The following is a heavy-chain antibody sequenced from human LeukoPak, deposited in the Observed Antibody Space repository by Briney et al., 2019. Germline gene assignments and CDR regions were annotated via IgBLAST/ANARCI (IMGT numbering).Heavy chain of an antibody. J-gene: IGHJ4*02. CDR3: AREGDFGYSRSSTDY. D-gene: IGHD6-6*01. Sequence: ASVKVSCKASGYIFSSYHIHWVRQAPGQGLEWMGVVNPGGGSTIYAQKFQGRVTMTRHTSKSRVYMAVRTLSSGDTAVYYCAREGDFGYSRSSTDYWGQGTLVTVCS. V-gene: IGHV1-46*01. CDR1: GYIFSSYH. CDR2: VNPGGGST.